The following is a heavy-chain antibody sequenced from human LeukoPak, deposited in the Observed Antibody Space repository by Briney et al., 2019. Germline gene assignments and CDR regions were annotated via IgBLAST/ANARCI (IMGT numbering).Heavy chain of an antibody. J-gene: IGHJ4*02. CDR1: GFTFNNYV. Sequence: PGGSLRLSCAASGFTFNNYVMSWVRQAPGKGLEWVSGISGSGGDTYYADSVKGRFTLSRDYPKNTLYLQMNSLRAEDTAVYFCAKYSGSYYYPPNWDSWGQGTLVTVSS. CDR2: ISGSGGDT. V-gene: IGHV3-23*01. CDR3: AKYSGSYYYPPNWDS. D-gene: IGHD1-26*01.